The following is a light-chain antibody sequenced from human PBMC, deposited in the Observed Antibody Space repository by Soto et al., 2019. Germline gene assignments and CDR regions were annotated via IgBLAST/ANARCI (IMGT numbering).Light chain of an antibody. J-gene: IGKJ3*01. CDR1: QSISSN. CDR2: GAS. CDR3: QQYNSWPPPFT. V-gene: IGKV3-15*01. Sequence: EIVMTQSPATLSVSPGERATLSCRASQSISSNLAWYQQMSGQAPRLLIYGASTRTAGIPVRFSGSGSGTEFTLTISSLQSEDFAFYYCQQYNSWPPPFTFGPGTKVDIK.